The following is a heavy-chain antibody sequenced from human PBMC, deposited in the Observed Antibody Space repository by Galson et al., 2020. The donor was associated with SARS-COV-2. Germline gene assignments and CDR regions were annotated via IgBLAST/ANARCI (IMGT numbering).Heavy chain of an antibody. Sequence: GGSLRLSCAASGFTFRTSALTWVRQAPGKGLEWVSTISSGDVSTIYADSVKGRFTISRDFSKNTLYLQMSSLTVEDTAVYYCAKDQTVAGTFEYWGQGTQVTVSS. CDR3: AKDQTVAGTFEY. CDR1: GFTFRTSA. J-gene: IGHJ4*02. CDR2: ISSGDVST. V-gene: IGHV3-23*01. D-gene: IGHD6-19*01.